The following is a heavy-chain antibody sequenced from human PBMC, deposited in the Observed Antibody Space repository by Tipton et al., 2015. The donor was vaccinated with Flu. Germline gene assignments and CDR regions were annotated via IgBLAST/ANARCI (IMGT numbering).Heavy chain of an antibody. Sequence: TLSLTCSVSGDSISSGNYYWTWIRQRPDKGLEWIGFFHNSGTTYSNPSLQSRVSISEDTSRNEFSLELRSVTVADTAVYYCARDRGGDPDSYYGMDVWGQGTTVTVSS. J-gene: IGHJ6*02. CDR3: ARDRGGDPDSYYGMDV. CDR2: FHNSGTT. D-gene: IGHD2-21*02. CDR1: GDSISSGNYY. V-gene: IGHV4-31*03.